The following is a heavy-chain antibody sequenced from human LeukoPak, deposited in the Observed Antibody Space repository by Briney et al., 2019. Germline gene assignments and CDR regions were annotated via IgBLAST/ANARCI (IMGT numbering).Heavy chain of an antibody. CDR1: GGSISSYY. J-gene: IGHJ4*02. CDR3: ARGTGYSYGRTPVYFDY. Sequence: ASETLSLTCTVSGGSISSYYWSWIRQPPGKGLEWIGYIYYSGSTNYNPSLKSRVTISVDTSKNQFSLKLSSVTAADTAVYYCARGTGYSYGRTPVYFDYWGQGTLVTVSS. D-gene: IGHD5-18*01. V-gene: IGHV4-59*12. CDR2: IYYSGST.